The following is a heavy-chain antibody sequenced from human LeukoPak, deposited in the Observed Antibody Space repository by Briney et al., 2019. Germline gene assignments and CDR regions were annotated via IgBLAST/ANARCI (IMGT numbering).Heavy chain of an antibody. CDR2: IYYSGST. CDR3: ARLEGGSYPFDY. J-gene: IGHJ4*02. Sequence: PSETLSLTCTVSGGSISSYYWSWVRQPPGKGLEWIGYIYYSGSTNYNPSLKSRVTISVDTSKNQFSLKLSSVTAADTAVYYCARLEGGSYPFDYWGQGTLVTVSS. CDR1: GGSISSYY. D-gene: IGHD1-26*01. V-gene: IGHV4-59*08.